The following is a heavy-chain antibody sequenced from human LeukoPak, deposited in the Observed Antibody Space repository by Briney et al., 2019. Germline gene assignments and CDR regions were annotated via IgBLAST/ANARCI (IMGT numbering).Heavy chain of an antibody. D-gene: IGHD2-2*01. V-gene: IGHV1-18*01. Sequence: ASVKVSCKASGGTISSYGISWVRQPPGQGLEWMGCISAYNGNTNYAQKLQGRVTMTTDTSTSTAYMELRSLRSDDTAVYYCARVVPAAPTTPPIDYWGQGTLVTVSS. CDR3: ARVVPAAPTTPPIDY. CDR1: GGTISSYG. CDR2: ISAYNGNT. J-gene: IGHJ4*02.